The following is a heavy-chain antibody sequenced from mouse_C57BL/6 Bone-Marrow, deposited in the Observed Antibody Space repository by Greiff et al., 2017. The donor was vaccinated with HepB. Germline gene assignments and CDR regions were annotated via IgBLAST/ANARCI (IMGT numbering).Heavy chain of an antibody. CDR2: SRNKANDYTT. V-gene: IGHV7-1*01. J-gene: IGHJ1*03. CDR3: AREPIYYDYDGWYFDV. D-gene: IGHD2-4*01. CDR1: GFTFSDFY. Sequence: DVMLVESGGGLVQSGRSLRLSCATSGFTFSDFYMEWVRQAPGKGLEWIAASRNKANDYTTDYSASVKGRFIVSRDTSQSILYLQMNALRAEDTAIYYCAREPIYYDYDGWYFDVWGTGTTVTVSS.